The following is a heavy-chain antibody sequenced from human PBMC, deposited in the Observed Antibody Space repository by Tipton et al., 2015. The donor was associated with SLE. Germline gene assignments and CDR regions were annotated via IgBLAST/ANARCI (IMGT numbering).Heavy chain of an antibody. CDR3: AREFLNPVTTVHYYFDL. D-gene: IGHD4-11*01. V-gene: IGHV4-4*07. CDR1: GGSLSNYY. CDR2: VHTSGGT. Sequence: TLSLTCTVSGGSLSNYYWSWIRQPAGKGLEWIGRVHTSGGTLYSPSLSSRVIVSADTSKNQFSLKLTSVTAADTAVYYCAREFLNPVTTVHYYFDLWGRGTLVTVSS. J-gene: IGHJ2*01.